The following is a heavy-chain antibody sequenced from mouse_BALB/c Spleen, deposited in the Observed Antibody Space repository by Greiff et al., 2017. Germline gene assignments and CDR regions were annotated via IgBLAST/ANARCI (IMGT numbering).Heavy chain of an antibody. J-gene: IGHJ4*01. CDR1: GYSITSDYA. CDR3: AIYGSSYVGAMDY. CDR2: ISYSGST. V-gene: IGHV3-2*02. D-gene: IGHD1-1*01. Sequence: EVQRVESGPGLVKPSQSLSLTCTVTGYSITSDYAWNWIRQFPGNKLEWMGYISYSGSTSYNPSLKSRISITRDTSKNQFFLQLNSVTTEDTATYYCAIYGSSYVGAMDYWGQGTSVTVSS.